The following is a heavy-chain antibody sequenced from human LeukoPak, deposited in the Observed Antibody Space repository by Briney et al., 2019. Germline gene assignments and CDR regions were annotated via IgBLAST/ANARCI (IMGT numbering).Heavy chain of an antibody. V-gene: IGHV3-20*04. CDR1: GFTFDDYG. D-gene: IGHD4-23*01. J-gene: IGHJ4*02. CDR2: INWNGGST. Sequence: GGSLRLSCAASGFTFDDYGMSWVRQAPGKGLEWVSGINWNGGSTGYADSVKGRFTISRDNAKNSLYLQMNSLRAEDTALYYCARDGASGNLLPLDYWGQGTLVTVSS. CDR3: ARDGASGNLLPLDY.